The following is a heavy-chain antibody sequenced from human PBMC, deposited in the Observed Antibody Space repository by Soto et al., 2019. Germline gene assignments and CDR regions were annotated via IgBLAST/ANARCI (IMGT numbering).Heavy chain of an antibody. J-gene: IGHJ5*01. V-gene: IGHV4-30-4*01. D-gene: IGHD2-15*01. CDR1: GDSISTVDYF. CDR3: ARGRYCLTGRCFPNWFDS. CDR2: IYKSTTT. Sequence: SETLSLTCSVSGDSISTVDYFWAWIRQPPGQALEYIGYIYKSTTTYYNPSFESRVAISLDTSKSQFSLTVTSVTAADTAVYFCARGRYCLTGRCFPNWFDSWGQGALVTVSS.